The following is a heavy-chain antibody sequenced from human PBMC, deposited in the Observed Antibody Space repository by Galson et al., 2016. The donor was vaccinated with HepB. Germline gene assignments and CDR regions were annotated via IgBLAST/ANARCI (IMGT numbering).Heavy chain of an antibody. V-gene: IGHV5-51*01. CDR3: VRRGEVYDYIHY. J-gene: IGHJ4*02. CDR1: GYRFTSYW. D-gene: IGHD1-14*01. Sequence: QSGAEVKKPGESLKISCKASGYRFTSYWIGWVRQKPGKGLEWMGIIYPGDSDAKYSPSFEGQVTFSVDTSISTAYLQWRSLKASDTAMYYCVRRGEVYDYIHYWGQGTLVTVSS. CDR2: IYPGDSDA.